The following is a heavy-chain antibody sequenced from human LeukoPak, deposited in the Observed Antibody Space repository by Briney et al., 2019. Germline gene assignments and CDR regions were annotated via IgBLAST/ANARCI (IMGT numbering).Heavy chain of an antibody. Sequence: GGSLRLSCAAPGFTVSSNYMSWVRQAPGKGLEWVSVICSGGSTYYADSVKGRFTISRDNSKNTLYLQMNSLRAEDTAVYYCAREEDTAMAFDYWGQGTLVTVSS. CDR1: GFTVSSNY. D-gene: IGHD5-18*01. V-gene: IGHV3-53*01. J-gene: IGHJ4*02. CDR3: AREEDTAMAFDY. CDR2: ICSGGST.